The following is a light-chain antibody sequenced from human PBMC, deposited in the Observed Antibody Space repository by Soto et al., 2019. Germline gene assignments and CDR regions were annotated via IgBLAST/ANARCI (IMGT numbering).Light chain of an antibody. J-gene: IGKJ1*01. V-gene: IGKV3-20*01. CDR1: PSVSSSY. Sequence: EIVLTQSPGTLSLSPGERATLSCRASPSVSSSYLAWYQQKPGQAPRLLIYGASSRATGIPDRFSGSGSGTDFTLTISRLEPEDFAVYYCQQYDSSPQTFGQGTTVEIK. CDR2: GAS. CDR3: QQYDSSPQT.